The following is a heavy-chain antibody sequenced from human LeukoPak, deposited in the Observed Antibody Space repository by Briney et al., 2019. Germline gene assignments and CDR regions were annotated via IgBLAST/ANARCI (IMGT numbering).Heavy chain of an antibody. V-gene: IGHV4-4*02. J-gene: IGHJ4*02. CDR1: GGSISSNNW. Sequence: PSGTLSLTCAVSGGSISSNNWWSWVRQPPGRGLEWIGEIYYSGNTNYNPSLKSRVTISVDKSKNQFSLNLSSMTAADTAVYYCAKTSFRNDQHDYWGQGTLVTVSS. CDR2: IYYSGNT. D-gene: IGHD1-1*01. CDR3: AKTSFRNDQHDY.